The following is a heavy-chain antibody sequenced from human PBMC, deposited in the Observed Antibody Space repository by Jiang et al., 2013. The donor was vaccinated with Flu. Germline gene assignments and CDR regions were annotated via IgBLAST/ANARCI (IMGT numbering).Heavy chain of an antibody. D-gene: IGHD2-2*02. CDR2: IYYSGST. V-gene: IGHV4-59*01. Sequence: GSGLVKPSETLSLTCTVSGGSISSYYWSWIRQPPGKGLEWIGYIYYSGSTNYNPSLKSRVTISVDTSKNQFSLKLSSVTAADTAVYYCARVLLNPSLEDYYYYGMDVWGQGTTVTVSS. CDR1: GGSISSYY. J-gene: IGHJ6*02. CDR3: ARVLLNPSLEDYYYYGMDV.